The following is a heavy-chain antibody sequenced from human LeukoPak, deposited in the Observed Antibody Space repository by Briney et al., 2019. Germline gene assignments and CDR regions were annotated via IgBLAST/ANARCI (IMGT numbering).Heavy chain of an antibody. D-gene: IGHD3-22*01. CDR3: ARGAYYYDSGSNDY. J-gene: IGHJ4*02. CDR2: INPNSGGT. Sequence: ASVKVSCKASGYTFTGYYMHWVRQAPGQGLEWMGWINPNSGGTNYAQKFQGRVTMTRDTSISTAYMELSRLRSDDTAVYYCARGAYYYDSGSNDYWGQGTLVTVSS. V-gene: IGHV1-2*02. CDR1: GYTFTGYY.